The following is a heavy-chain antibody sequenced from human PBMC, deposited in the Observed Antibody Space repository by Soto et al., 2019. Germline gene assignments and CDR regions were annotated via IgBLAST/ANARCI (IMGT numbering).Heavy chain of an antibody. CDR2: IYYSGST. D-gene: IGHD5-12*01. Sequence: QVPLQESGPGLVKPSETLSLTCTVSGGSISSYYWSWIRQPPGKGLEWIGYIYYSGSTNYNPSLKSRVTISVDTSKNQISLKLSSVTAADTAVYYCARAYGGYADYWGQGALVTVSS. CDR1: GGSISSYY. CDR3: ARAYGGYADY. J-gene: IGHJ4*02. V-gene: IGHV4-59*01.